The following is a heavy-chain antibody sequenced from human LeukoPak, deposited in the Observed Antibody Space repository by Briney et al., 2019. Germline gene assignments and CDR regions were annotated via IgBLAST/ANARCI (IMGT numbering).Heavy chain of an antibody. D-gene: IGHD4-23*01. V-gene: IGHV3-30*02. CDR1: GFTFSSYG. Sequence: GGSLRLSCAASGFTFSSYGMHWVRQAPGKGLEWVAVIWYGGSNKYYADSVKGRFTISRDNSKNTLYLQMNSLRAEDTAVYYCAKNSHGDHPGYYYMDVWGKGTTVTVSS. J-gene: IGHJ6*03. CDR2: IWYGGSNK. CDR3: AKNSHGDHPGYYYMDV.